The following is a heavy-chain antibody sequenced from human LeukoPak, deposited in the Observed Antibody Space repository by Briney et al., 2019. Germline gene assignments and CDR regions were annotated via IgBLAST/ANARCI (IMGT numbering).Heavy chain of an antibody. CDR1: GYTFSSYG. CDR2: ISAYNGNT. D-gene: IGHD2-15*01. Sequence: GASVKVSCKASGYTFSSYGISWVRQAPGQGPEWLGYISAYNGNTNYAQKVQGRITMTTDTSTSTAYMEMRSLRSDDTAVYYCARDCSGSSCYWIHWGQGTLVTVSS. CDR3: ARDCSGSSCYWIH. V-gene: IGHV1-18*01. J-gene: IGHJ4*02.